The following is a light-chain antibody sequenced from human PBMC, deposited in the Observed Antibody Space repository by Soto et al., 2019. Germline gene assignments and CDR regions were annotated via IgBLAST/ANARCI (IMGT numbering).Light chain of an antibody. J-gene: IGKJ1*01. CDR3: QQYGSSPTWT. CDR1: QSVSNNY. CDR2: GAS. Sequence: EIVLTQSPGTRSLSAGERATLSCRASQSVSNNYLAWYQQKPGQAPRLLIYGASTRATGIPDRFSGSGSGTDFTLTISRLETQDSAVYYCQQYGSSPTWTFGQGTKVDIK. V-gene: IGKV3-20*01.